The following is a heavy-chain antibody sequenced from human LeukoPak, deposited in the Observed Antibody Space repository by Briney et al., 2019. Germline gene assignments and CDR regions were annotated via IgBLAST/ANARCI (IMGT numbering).Heavy chain of an antibody. D-gene: IGHD6-13*01. Sequence: GGSLRLSCAASGFTVSSNYMSWVRQAPGKGLEWVSVIYSGGSTYYADSVKGRFTISRDNSKNTLYPQMNSLRAEDTAVYYCARDGGQQLGGYGMDVWGQGTTVTVSS. CDR2: IYSGGST. J-gene: IGHJ6*02. CDR3: ARDGGQQLGGYGMDV. V-gene: IGHV3-53*01. CDR1: GFTVSSNY.